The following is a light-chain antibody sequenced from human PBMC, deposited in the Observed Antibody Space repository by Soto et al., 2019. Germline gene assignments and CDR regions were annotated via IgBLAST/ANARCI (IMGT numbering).Light chain of an antibody. Sequence: QMTQSPSSMSASVGDRVTITCRASQSISSYLNWYQQKPGKAPKLLIYAASSLQSGVPSRFSGSGSGTDFTLTISSLQPEEFATYYCQQYDNLPLIVGQGTRLEIK. J-gene: IGKJ5*01. CDR1: QSISSY. CDR3: QQYDNLPLI. CDR2: AAS. V-gene: IGKV1-33*01.